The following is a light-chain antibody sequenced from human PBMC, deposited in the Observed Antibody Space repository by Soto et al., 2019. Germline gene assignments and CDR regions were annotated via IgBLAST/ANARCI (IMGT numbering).Light chain of an antibody. Sequence: EIVMTQSPATLSVSPGERATLSCRASQSISSNLAWYQQKPGQAPRLLIYSASTRATGIPARFSGSGSETEFTLTISSLHSEDVALYYCQQYINWPPTYTFGQGTKLEIK. J-gene: IGKJ2*01. CDR2: SAS. CDR3: QQYINWPPTYT. V-gene: IGKV3-15*01. CDR1: QSISSN.